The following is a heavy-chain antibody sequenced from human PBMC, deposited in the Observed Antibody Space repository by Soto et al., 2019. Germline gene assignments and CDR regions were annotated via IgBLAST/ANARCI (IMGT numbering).Heavy chain of an antibody. CDR1: GFTVSSNY. D-gene: IGHD6-13*01. CDR3: ARGRESRSIYDY. J-gene: IGHJ4*02. Sequence: GGSLRLSCAASGFTVSSNYMTWVRQAPGKGLEWVSVIDGGGSTFYADSVKGRFTISRDESRNTLYLQMDSLRADDTAVYYCARGRESRSIYDYWGQGTMVTV. V-gene: IGHV3-53*01. CDR2: IDGGGST.